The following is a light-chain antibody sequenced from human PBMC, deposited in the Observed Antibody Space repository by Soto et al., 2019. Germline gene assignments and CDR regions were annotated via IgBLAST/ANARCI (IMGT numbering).Light chain of an antibody. V-gene: IGKV1-5*03. CDR3: QQYNDYSWT. J-gene: IGKJ1*01. Sequence: DIQMTQSPSTLSASVGDRVSITCRASQSISAWLAWYQQKPGKAPRLLIYKASTLEIGVPSRFSGSGSGTEFTLTISSLQPDDVATYYCQQYNDYSWTFGQGTKV. CDR1: QSISAW. CDR2: KAS.